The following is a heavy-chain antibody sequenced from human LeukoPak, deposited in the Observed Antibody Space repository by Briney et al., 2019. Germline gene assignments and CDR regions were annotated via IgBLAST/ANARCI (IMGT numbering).Heavy chain of an antibody. J-gene: IGHJ4*02. CDR3: ARGLNVLD. CDR2: MWYDGSKI. Sequence: GGSLRLSCAASGFTFSSHLMHWVRQAPGKGLEWVAVMWYDGSKIYYAESVKGRFTISRDNSKNTLYLQMNSLRAEDTAVYYCARGLNVLDWGQGTLATVSS. D-gene: IGHD3-16*01. CDR1: GFTFSSHL. V-gene: IGHV3-33*08.